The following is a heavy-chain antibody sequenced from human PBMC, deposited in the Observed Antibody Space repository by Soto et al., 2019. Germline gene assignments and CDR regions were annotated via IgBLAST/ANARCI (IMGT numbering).Heavy chain of an antibody. D-gene: IGHD5-18*01. Sequence: QVQLVQSGAEVKKPGSSVKVSCKASGGTFSSYAISWVRQAPGQGLEWMGGIIPIFGTANYAQKFQGRVTITADDSTSTAYMELSSLRSEDTAVYYCARALESSGYSYVGRGIDYYYYYGMDVWGQGTTVTVSS. J-gene: IGHJ6*02. CDR2: IIPIFGTA. CDR3: ARALESSGYSYVGRGIDYYYYYGMDV. CDR1: GGTFSSYA. V-gene: IGHV1-69*01.